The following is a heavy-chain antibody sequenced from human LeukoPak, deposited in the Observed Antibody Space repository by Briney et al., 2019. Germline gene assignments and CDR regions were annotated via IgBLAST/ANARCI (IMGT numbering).Heavy chain of an antibody. CDR3: ARDRGGYYDSSVRTPPRFAFDI. D-gene: IGHD3-22*01. CDR2: INPSGGST. CDR1: GYTFTSYY. J-gene: IGHJ3*02. Sequence: GASVKVSCKASGYTFTSYYMHWVRQAPGQGLEWMGIINPSGGSTSYAQKFQGRVTTTRDTSTSTVYMELSSLRSEDTAVYYCARDRGGYYDSSVRTPPRFAFDIWGQGTMVTVSS. V-gene: IGHV1-46*01.